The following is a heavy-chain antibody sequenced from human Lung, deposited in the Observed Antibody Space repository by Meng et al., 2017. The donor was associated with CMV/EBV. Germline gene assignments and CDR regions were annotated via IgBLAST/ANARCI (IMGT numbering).Heavy chain of an antibody. CDR1: GFTFSVYP. J-gene: IGHJ6*02. Sequence: GESLKISCSVSGFTFSVYPMHWVRQAPGKGLEWVALISYDGNKEDYAQSVKGRFTISRDNSKNTLDLQMNSLRPEDTAVYFCARDESIAGHFPNDGVDVWGQGTTVTVSS. CDR2: ISYDGNKE. D-gene: IGHD6-6*01. CDR3: ARDESIAGHFPNDGVDV. V-gene: IGHV3-30*01.